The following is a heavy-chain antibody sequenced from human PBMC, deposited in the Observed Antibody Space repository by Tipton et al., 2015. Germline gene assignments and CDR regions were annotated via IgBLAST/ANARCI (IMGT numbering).Heavy chain of an antibody. D-gene: IGHD3-16*01. Sequence: TLSLTCNVSGDSISTSSHYWGWVRQPPGKGLEWIATIYYTGSTYYNPSLLSRVSVSVDTSKNQFSLNLTSVTAADTALYYCTRSPMVTFGGFPRLPERKPGGLDYWGQGTLVTVSS. J-gene: IGHJ4*02. CDR1: GDSISTSSHY. V-gene: IGHV4-39*01. CDR3: TRSPMVTFGGFPRLPERKPGGLDY. CDR2: IYYTGST.